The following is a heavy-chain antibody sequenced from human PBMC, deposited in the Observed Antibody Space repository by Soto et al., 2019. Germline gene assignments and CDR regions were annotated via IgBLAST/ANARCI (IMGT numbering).Heavy chain of an antibody. V-gene: IGHV3-33*01. J-gene: IGHJ4*02. CDR2: IWYDGSNK. CDR1: GFTFSSYG. CDR3: ARDSLTIAFDY. Sequence: GGSLRLSCAASGFTFSSYGMHWVRQAPGKGLEWVAVIWYDGSNKYYADSVKGRFTISRDNSKNTLYLQMNSLRAEDTAVCYCARDSLTIAFDYWGQGTLVTVSS. D-gene: IGHD4-17*01.